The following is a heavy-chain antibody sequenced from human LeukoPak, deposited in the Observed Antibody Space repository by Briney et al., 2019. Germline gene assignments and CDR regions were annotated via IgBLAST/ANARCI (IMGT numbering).Heavy chain of an antibody. CDR2: ISGSGGST. CDR1: GFTFSSYA. D-gene: IGHD5-24*01. V-gene: IGHV3-23*01. Sequence: QPGGSLRLSCAASGFTFSSYAMSWVRPAPGKGLEWVSAISGSGGSTYYADSVKGRFTISRDNSKNTLYLQMNSLRAEDTAVYYCAKAVDGYNSYYFDYWGQGTLVTVSS. J-gene: IGHJ4*02. CDR3: AKAVDGYNSYYFDY.